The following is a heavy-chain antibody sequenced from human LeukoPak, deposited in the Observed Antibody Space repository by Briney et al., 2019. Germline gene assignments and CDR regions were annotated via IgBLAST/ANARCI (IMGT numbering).Heavy chain of an antibody. CDR1: GYTFTGYY. V-gene: IGHV1-2*02. J-gene: IGHJ4*02. Sequence: ASVRVSCKASGYTFTGYYLHWVRQAPGQGLEWMGWINPYSGDTNYAQKFQGRVTVTRDTSISTAYMELSRLRSDDTAVYYCARLVHSGVGEDDYWGQGTLVTVSS. D-gene: IGHD3-16*01. CDR3: ARLVHSGVGEDDY. CDR2: INPYSGDT.